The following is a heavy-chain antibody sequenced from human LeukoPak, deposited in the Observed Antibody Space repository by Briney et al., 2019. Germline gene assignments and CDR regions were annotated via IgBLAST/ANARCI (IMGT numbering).Heavy chain of an antibody. CDR3: AGDRNSDWYSPLDY. V-gene: IGHV3-30*03. CDR2: ISYDGSNK. CDR1: GFTFSSYG. J-gene: IGHJ4*02. Sequence: PGRSLRLSCAASGFTFSSYGMHWVRQAPGKGLEWVAVISYDGSNKYYADSVKGRFTISRDNSRNTVYMQMDSLRAEDTAIYYCAGDRNSDWYSPLDYWGQGSQVTVSP. D-gene: IGHD6-19*01.